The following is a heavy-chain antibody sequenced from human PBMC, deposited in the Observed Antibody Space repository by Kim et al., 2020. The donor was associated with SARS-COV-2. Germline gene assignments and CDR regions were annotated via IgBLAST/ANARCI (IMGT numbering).Heavy chain of an antibody. CDR1: GFTVSSNY. D-gene: IGHD6-13*01. CDR2: IYSGGST. V-gene: IGHV3-66*01. Sequence: GGSLRLSCAASGFTVSSNYMSWVRQAPGKGLEWVSVIYSGGSTYYADSVKGRFTISRDNSKNTLYLQMNSLRAEDTAVYYCARAINSSSWYPSAFDIWGQGTMVTVSS. CDR3: ARAINSSSWYPSAFDI. J-gene: IGHJ3*02.